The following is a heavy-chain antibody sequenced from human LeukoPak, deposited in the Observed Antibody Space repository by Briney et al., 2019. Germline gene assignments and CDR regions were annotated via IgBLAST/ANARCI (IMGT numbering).Heavy chain of an antibody. CDR2: ISGSGGST. CDR1: GFTFSSYA. D-gene: IGHD3-3*01. V-gene: IGHV3-23*01. Sequence: GGSLRLSCAASGFTFSSYAMSWVRQAPGKGLEWVSAISGSGGSTYYADSVKGRFTISRDNSKNTLYLQMNSLRVEDTAVYYCAKRPSRAIFGVVITPHLSYFDYWGQGTLVTVSS. J-gene: IGHJ4*02. CDR3: AKRPSRAIFGVVITPHLSYFDY.